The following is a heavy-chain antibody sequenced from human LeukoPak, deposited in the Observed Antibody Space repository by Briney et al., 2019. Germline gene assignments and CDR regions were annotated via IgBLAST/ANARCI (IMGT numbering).Heavy chain of an antibody. J-gene: IGHJ3*02. CDR3: ARHLLRYYDSSGRDAFDI. Sequence: PSETLSLTCTVSGGSISSSSYYWGWIRQPPGKGLEWTGSFYYSGSTYYNPSLKSRVTISVDTSKHQFSLKLSSVTAADTAVYYCARHLLRYYDSSGRDAFDIWGQGTMVTVSS. V-gene: IGHV4-39*01. CDR1: GGSISSSSYY. D-gene: IGHD3-22*01. CDR2: FYYSGST.